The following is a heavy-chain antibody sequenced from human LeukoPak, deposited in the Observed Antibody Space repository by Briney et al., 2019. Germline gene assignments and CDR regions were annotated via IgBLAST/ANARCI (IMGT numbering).Heavy chain of an antibody. J-gene: IGHJ4*02. Sequence: PSETLSLTCTVSGGSISSGDYYWSWIRQPPGKGLEWIGYIYYSGSTYYNPSLKSRVTISVDTSKNQFSLKLSSVTAADTAVYYCARGALYYYDSSGYYYFDYWGQGTLVTVSS. CDR1: GGSISSGDYY. CDR2: IYYSGST. V-gene: IGHV4-30-4*01. CDR3: ARGALYYYDSSGYYYFDY. D-gene: IGHD3-22*01.